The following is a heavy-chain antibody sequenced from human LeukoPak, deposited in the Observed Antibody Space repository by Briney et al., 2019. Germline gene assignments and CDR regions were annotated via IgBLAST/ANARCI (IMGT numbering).Heavy chain of an antibody. Sequence: ASVKVSCKASGYTLRQYSISWVRQAPGKGLEWMGRVSPSHTTRVYAQEFQGRVTMTADTNTNTVSMELRSLRSDDTAVYFCARDYILPLETDNGDGFAIWGQGTVVTVSS. D-gene: IGHD3-3*02. J-gene: IGHJ3*02. CDR1: GYTLRQYS. CDR2: VSPSHTTR. CDR3: ARDYILPLETDNGDGFAI. V-gene: IGHV1-18*01.